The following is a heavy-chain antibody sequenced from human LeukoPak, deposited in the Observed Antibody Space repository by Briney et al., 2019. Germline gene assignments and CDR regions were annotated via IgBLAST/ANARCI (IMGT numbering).Heavy chain of an antibody. CDR1: GYTFTSYG. V-gene: IGHV1-18*01. J-gene: IGHJ6*02. Sequence: GASVKVSCKASGYTFTSYGISWVRQAPGQGLEWMGWISAYNGNTNYAQKLQGRVTMTTDTSTSTAYMELRSLRSDDTAVYYCGRGPYFDSKGFYYYYYGTDVWGQGTTVTISS. CDR2: ISAYNGNT. D-gene: IGHD3-9*01. CDR3: GRGPYFDSKGFYYYYYGTDV.